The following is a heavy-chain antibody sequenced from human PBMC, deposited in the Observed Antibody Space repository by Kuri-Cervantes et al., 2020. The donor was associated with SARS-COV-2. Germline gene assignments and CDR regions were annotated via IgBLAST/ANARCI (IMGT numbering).Heavy chain of an antibody. V-gene: IGHV4-39*01. Sequence: GSLRLSCTVSGGSFSSSSYYWGWIPQPPGEGLEWIGRIYYSGSTYYNPSLKSRVTISVDTSKNQFSLKRSSVTAADTAVYYCARHSAFGELLYWFDPWGQGTLVTVSS. CDR2: IYYSGST. D-gene: IGHD3-10*01. J-gene: IGHJ5*02. CDR3: ARHSAFGELLYWFDP. CDR1: GGSFSSSSYY.